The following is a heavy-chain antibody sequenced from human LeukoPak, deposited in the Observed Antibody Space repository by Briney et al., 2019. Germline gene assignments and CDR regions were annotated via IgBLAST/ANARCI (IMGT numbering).Heavy chain of an antibody. Sequence: GGSLRLSCAASGFTFSDYYMSWIRQAPGKGLEWVSYISRSSSYTNYADSVKGRFTISRDNAKNSLYLQMNSLRAEDTAVYYCARDRRFELRGVFDYWGQGTLVTVSS. D-gene: IGHD4-23*01. J-gene: IGHJ4*02. CDR1: GFTFSDYY. CDR3: ARDRRFELRGVFDY. CDR2: ISRSSSYT. V-gene: IGHV3-11*06.